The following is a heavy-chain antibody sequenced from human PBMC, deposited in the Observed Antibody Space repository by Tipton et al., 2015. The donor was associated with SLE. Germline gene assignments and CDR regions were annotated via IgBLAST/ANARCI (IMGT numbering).Heavy chain of an antibody. CDR3: ARLVLQGGQLVRNYFDY. CDR2: RFHDGNI. V-gene: IGHV4-59*02. D-gene: IGHD6-6*01. J-gene: IGHJ4*02. CDR1: GDSVKSRY. Sequence: TLSLTCTVSGDSVKSRYWIWVRQPAGRGLEWLAYRFHDGNINYNPSLKTRLTMSVDTSKNQFSLKLTSVTAADTAVFYCARLVLQGGQLVRNYFDYWGQGTLVTVSS.